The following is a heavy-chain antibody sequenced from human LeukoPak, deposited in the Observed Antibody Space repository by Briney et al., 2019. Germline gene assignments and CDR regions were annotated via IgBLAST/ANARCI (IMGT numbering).Heavy chain of an antibody. V-gene: IGHV4-59*08. Sequence: SSETLSRTCTVSGGSISGYYWSWIRQPPGKGLEWIAYIYYRGGTNYNPSLKSRVTISVDTSKNQFSLKLSSVTAADTAVYYCARLKNTVNIFGNWGQGTLVTVSS. J-gene: IGHJ4*02. CDR2: IYYRGGT. CDR1: GGSISGYY. CDR3: ARLKNTVNIFGN. D-gene: IGHD4-11*01.